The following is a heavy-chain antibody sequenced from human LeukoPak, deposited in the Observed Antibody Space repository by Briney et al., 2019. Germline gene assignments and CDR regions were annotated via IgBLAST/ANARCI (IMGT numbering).Heavy chain of an antibody. CDR2: MKQDGREK. V-gene: IGHV3-7*01. Sequence: GGSLRLSCVASGFTFTNYWMTWVRQAPGKGLEWVANMKQDGREKYYVDSVKGRFTISRDNAKNSLYLQMNSLRDEDTAVYYCARGGGSGRWGSAFDMWGQGTLVTVSS. CDR1: GFTFTNYW. D-gene: IGHD6-19*01. CDR3: ARGGGSGRWGSAFDM. J-gene: IGHJ3*02.